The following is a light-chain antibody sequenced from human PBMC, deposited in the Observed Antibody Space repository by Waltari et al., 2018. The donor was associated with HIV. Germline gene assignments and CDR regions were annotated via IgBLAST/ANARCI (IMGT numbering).Light chain of an antibody. CDR3: VSYAGVNDRWA. V-gene: IGLV2-8*01. Sequence: SALNQPPSASGSPGQSVPISCTGTTADVGGYNHVSWYQQHPGKAPKFLIFEVNQRPSGVPNRFSGSKSGNTASLTVSGLQAEDEAHYYCVSYAGVNDRWAFGGGTKLTV. CDR2: EVN. CDR1: TADVGGYNH. J-gene: IGLJ3*02.